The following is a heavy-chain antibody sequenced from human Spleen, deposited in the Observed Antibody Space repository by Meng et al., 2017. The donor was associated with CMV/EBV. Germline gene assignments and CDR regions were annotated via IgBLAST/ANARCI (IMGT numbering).Heavy chain of an antibody. CDR2: NNPRGSTT. V-gene: IGHV1-46*01. D-gene: IGHD5-12*01. CDR3: ARGDTGYYYESDY. Sequence: MNWMRQQPAEQGVGRVGVNNPRGSTTNDGQMFQGRVTMTTDTSTRTVYMELSSMGFEDTAEYYCARGDTGYYYESDYWGQGTLVTVSS. J-gene: IGHJ4*02.